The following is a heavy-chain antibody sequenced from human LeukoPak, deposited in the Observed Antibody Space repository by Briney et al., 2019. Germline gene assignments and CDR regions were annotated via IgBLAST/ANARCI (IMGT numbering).Heavy chain of an antibody. V-gene: IGHV1-18*04. J-gene: IGHJ4*02. CDR2: ISAYNGNT. CDR3: AIVDTTVGFDY. Sequence: ASVKVSCKTSGYTFTTYGITWVRQAPGQGLEWMGWISAYNGNTAYAQKFQGRVTVTTDTSTRTASMDLRSVRSDDTAVYYCAIVDTTVGFDYWGQGTLVTVSS. D-gene: IGHD5-18*01. CDR1: GYTFTTYG.